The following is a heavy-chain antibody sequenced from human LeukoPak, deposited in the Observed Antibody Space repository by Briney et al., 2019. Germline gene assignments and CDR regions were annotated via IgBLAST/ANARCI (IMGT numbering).Heavy chain of an antibody. Sequence: PSETLSLTCTVSGGSTSSYHWNWIRQPPVKGLEWIGYIYYSGSTNYNPSLKSRVTISVDTSKNQFSLKLSSVTAADTAVYYCAREHYYGSGIDYWGQGTLVTVSS. J-gene: IGHJ4*02. CDR3: AREHYYGSGIDY. CDR2: IYYSGST. D-gene: IGHD3-10*01. V-gene: IGHV4-59*01. CDR1: GGSTSSYH.